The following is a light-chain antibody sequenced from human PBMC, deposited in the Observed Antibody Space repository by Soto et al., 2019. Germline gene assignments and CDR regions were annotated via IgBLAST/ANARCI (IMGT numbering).Light chain of an antibody. Sequence: DIQMTQSPSSLSASVGDRVTITCQASQDITNYLNWYQQKPGKAPKLLIYDASSLQTGVPSRFSGGGSGTHFTFTINSLQPEDIATYHCQQYDSLPITFGQGTRLEI. CDR1: QDITNY. J-gene: IGKJ5*01. V-gene: IGKV1-33*01. CDR3: QQYDSLPIT. CDR2: DAS.